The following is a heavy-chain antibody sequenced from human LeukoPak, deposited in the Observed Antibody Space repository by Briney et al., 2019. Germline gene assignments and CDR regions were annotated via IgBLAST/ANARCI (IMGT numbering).Heavy chain of an antibody. CDR2: IWNDGSNK. J-gene: IGHJ3*02. Sequence: GGSLGLSCVASGFNFSSHGMHWVRQAPGKGLEWVAVIWNDGSNKYYADSVKGRFTISRDNSKNTLYVQMNSLRAEDTAVYYCAKTRIAVVDDAFDIWGRGTMVTVSS. V-gene: IGHV3-33*06. CDR1: GFNFSSHG. CDR3: AKTRIAVVDDAFDI. D-gene: IGHD6-19*01.